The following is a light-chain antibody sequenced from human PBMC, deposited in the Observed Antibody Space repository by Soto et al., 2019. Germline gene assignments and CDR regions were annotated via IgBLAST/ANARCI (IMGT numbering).Light chain of an antibody. CDR2: WAS. V-gene: IGKV4-1*01. Sequence: DIVLTQSPDSLAVSLGERATINCKSSQSVLYSSNNKNYLAWYQQKPGQPPKLLISWASTRESAVPDRFSGSGSGTDFTLSISTLQAEDVAVYYCHHYYSAPLAFGPGTKVEIK. CDR3: HHYYSAPLA. J-gene: IGKJ3*01. CDR1: QSVLYSSNNKNY.